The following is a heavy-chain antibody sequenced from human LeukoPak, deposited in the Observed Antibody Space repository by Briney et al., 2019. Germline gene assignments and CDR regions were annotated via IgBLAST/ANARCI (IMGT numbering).Heavy chain of an antibody. CDR1: SGYW. Sequence: PGGSLRLSCAAFSGYWMTWVRQAPGKGLEWVANIKQDGSEKYYVDSVKGRFTISTDNAKNSLYLQMNSLRVEDTSVYCCAREATSMGSDYWGQGTLVTVSS. V-gene: IGHV3-7*01. D-gene: IGHD5-18*01. CDR3: AREATSMGSDY. J-gene: IGHJ4*02. CDR2: IKQDGSEK.